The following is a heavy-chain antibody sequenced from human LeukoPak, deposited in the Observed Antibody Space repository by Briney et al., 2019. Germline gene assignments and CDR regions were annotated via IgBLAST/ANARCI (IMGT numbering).Heavy chain of an antibody. CDR1: GGTFSSYA. V-gene: IGHV1-69*13. CDR2: IIPVFGTA. CDR3: ARVSRFAAAVYYFDY. D-gene: IGHD6-13*01. Sequence: SVKVSCKASGGTFSSYAISWVRQAPGQGLEWMGGIIPVFGTANYAQKFQGRVTITADESTSTAYMELSSLRSEDTAVYYCARVSRFAAAVYYFDYWGQGTLVTVSS. J-gene: IGHJ4*02.